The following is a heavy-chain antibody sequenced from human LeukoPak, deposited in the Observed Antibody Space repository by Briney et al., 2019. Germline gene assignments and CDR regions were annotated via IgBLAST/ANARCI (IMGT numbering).Heavy chain of an antibody. D-gene: IGHD2-2*01. CDR3: ARGSGTSWFDY. Sequence: ASVKVSRKASRYTFTANYMHSVRQSPGQGVEWMGWINPRSGGTNYGEKFRGRVTMTRDTRITTAYMELSSLRFDDTAVYFCARGSGTSWFDYWGQGTLVTVSS. J-gene: IGHJ4*02. V-gene: IGHV1-2*02. CDR1: RYTFTANY. CDR2: INPRSGGT.